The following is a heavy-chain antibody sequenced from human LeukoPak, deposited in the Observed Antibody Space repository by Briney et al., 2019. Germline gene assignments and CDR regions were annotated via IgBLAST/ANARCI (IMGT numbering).Heavy chain of an antibody. D-gene: IGHD3-22*01. CDR2: IYDTGST. CDR3: ARVSYYYDSSGRPGHFDY. J-gene: IGHJ4*02. V-gene: IGHV4-61*05. CDR1: GGSISSNSYY. Sequence: KPSETLSLTCAVSGGSISSNSYYWGWIRQPPGKGLEWIGYIYDTGSTNYNPSLKRRVTISVDTSKNQFSLKLMSVTAADTAVYYCARVSYYYDSSGRPGHFDYWGQGTLVTVSS.